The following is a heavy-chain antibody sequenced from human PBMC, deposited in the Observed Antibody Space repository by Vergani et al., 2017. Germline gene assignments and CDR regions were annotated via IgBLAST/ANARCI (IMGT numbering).Heavy chain of an antibody. V-gene: IGHV3-9*01. J-gene: IGHJ4*02. D-gene: IGHD1-7*01. CDR3: ARDRETWNYGYYFDY. Sequence: EVRLVESGGGLIPPGRSLRLSCAGSGFTFQDHALHWVRQTPGRGLEWVSGISWNSGRTAYADSVKGRFTISRDNSKNSLYLQMNSLRAEDTAVYYCARDRETWNYGYYFDYWGQGTLVTVSS. CDR2: ISWNSGRT. CDR1: GFTFQDHA.